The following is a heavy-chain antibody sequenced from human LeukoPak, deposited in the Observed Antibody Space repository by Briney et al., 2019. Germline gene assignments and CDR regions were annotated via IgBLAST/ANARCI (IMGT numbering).Heavy chain of an antibody. V-gene: IGHV3-23*01. CDR3: ARRDSSSSAEFDY. Sequence: PGGSLRLSCAASGFTFSSYAMSWVRQAPGKGLEWVSAISGSGGSTYYADSVKGRFTISRDNAKNSLYLQMNSLRAEDTAVYYCARRDSSSSAEFDYWGQGTLVTVSS. D-gene: IGHD6-6*01. CDR1: GFTFSSYA. CDR2: ISGSGGST. J-gene: IGHJ4*02.